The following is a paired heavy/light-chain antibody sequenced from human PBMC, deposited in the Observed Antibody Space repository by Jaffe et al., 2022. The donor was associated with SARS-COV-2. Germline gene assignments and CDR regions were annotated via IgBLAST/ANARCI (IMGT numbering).Light chain of an antibody. J-gene: IGKJ1*01. CDR2: KAS. V-gene: IGKV1-5*03. CDR3: QQYNGYSRT. CDR1: QSISNW. Sequence: DIQMTQSPSTLSASVGDRVTITCRASQSISNWLAWYQQKPGKAPKLLIYKASSLESGVPSRFSGSGSGTEFTLTISSLQPDDFATYFCQQYNGYSRTFGQGTKVEIK.
Heavy chain of an antibody. V-gene: IGHV4-39*01. CDR2: IDKSGTT. Sequence: QLQLQESGPGLVKPSATLSLTCTVSGDSITSSRYYWGWLRQPPGKGPEWIGSIDKSGTTHYNPSLQSRAIVSVDTSKNHFSLNLISVTAADTAVYYCARHRTGDYYNSHQHWGQGILVTVSS. CDR1: GDSITSSRYY. J-gene: IGHJ1*01. D-gene: IGHD3-22*01. CDR3: ARHRTGDYYNSHQH.